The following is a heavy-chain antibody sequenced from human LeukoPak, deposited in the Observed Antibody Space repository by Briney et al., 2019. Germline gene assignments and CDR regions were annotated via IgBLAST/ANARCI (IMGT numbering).Heavy chain of an antibody. CDR2: IYYSGTT. CDR3: ARLRFDFWSGYTHPYFDY. CDR1: GGSISSSSYS. V-gene: IGHV4-39*01. J-gene: IGHJ4*02. D-gene: IGHD3-3*01. Sequence: SETLSLTCTVSGGSISSSSYSWGWIRQPPGKGLEWIGSIYYSGTTYYNPSLKSRVTISVDTSKIHFSLKLSSVAATDTAVYFCARLRFDFWSGYTHPYFDYWGQGTLVTVSS.